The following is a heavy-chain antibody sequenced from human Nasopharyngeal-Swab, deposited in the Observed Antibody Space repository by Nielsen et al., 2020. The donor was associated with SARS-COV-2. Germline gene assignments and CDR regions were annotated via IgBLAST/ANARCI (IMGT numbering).Heavy chain of an antibody. CDR1: GFTFSDYY. V-gene: IGHV3-11*01. CDR2: ISSSGSTI. Sequence: GESLKISCAASGFTFSDYYMSWLRQPPGKGLEWVSYISSSGSTIYYADSVKGRVTISRDNAKNSLYLQMNSLRAEDTAVYYCARAREKVGATNYWGQGTLVTVSS. CDR3: ARAREKVGATNY. J-gene: IGHJ4*02. D-gene: IGHD1-26*01.